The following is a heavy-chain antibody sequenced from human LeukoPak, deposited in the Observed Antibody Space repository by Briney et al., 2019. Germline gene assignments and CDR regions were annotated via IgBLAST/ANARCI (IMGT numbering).Heavy chain of an antibody. CDR1: GFTFSSHA. Sequence: GGSLRLSCAASGFTFSSHAMSWVRQAPGKGLEWVSGISGSGGSTYYADSVKGRFTISRDNSKNMLYLQMNSLRAEDTAVYYCAKPVVPAAMFHWGQGTLVTVSS. CDR3: AKPVVPAAMFH. V-gene: IGHV3-23*01. CDR2: ISGSGGST. D-gene: IGHD2-2*01. J-gene: IGHJ4*02.